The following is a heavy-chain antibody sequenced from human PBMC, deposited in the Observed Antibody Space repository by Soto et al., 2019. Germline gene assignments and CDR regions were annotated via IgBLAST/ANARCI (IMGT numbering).Heavy chain of an antibody. CDR1: GYTFTSYD. Sequence: QVQLVQSRAEVKKPGASVKVSCKASGYTFTSYDMHWVRQAPGQRLEWMGWINAGNGNTKYSQKFQGRVTITRDTSASKAYVELSIMRSVDTAVYYYERRVYSSGWYYCDYWGQGTLVTVSS. J-gene: IGHJ4*02. V-gene: IGHV1-3*01. D-gene: IGHD6-19*01. CDR2: INAGNGNT. CDR3: ERRVYSSGWYYCDY.